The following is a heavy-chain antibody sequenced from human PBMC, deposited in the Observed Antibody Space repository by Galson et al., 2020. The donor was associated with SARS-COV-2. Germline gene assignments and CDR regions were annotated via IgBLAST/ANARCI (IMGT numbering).Heavy chain of an antibody. CDR3: ARDPAPLYGDNYYYGMDV. D-gene: IGHD4-17*01. V-gene: IGHV4-59*01. CDR1: DGPISSSY. J-gene: IGHJ6*02. CDR2: ISSSGRT. Sequence: ETSETLSLTCSVSDGPISSSYWSWIRQPPGKGLEWIGYISSSGRTHYNPSLRSQVTISVDMSKNQFSLKLSSVTAADTAVYYCARDPAPLYGDNYYYGMDVWGRGTTVTVSS.